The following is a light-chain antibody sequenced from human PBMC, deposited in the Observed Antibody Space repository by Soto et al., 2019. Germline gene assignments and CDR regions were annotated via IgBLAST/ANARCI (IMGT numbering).Light chain of an antibody. CDR1: SSDVGRYNY. J-gene: IGLJ1*01. CDR2: GVS. V-gene: IGLV2-14*01. Sequence: QSALTQPASVSGSPGQSITISCTGTSSDVGRYNYVYWYQQHPGKAPKLMIYGVSNRPSGVSTRFSGSRSGHTATLTISGLQAEDEADYYCSSYTSGSALYVFGAGTKVTVL. CDR3: SSYTSGSALYV.